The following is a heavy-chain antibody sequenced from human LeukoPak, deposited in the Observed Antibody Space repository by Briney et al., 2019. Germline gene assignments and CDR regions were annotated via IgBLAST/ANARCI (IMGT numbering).Heavy chain of an antibody. CDR1: GFTFSSYS. V-gene: IGHV3-21*01. Sequence: PGGSLRLSCVASGFTFSSYSMNWVRQAPGKGLEWVSSISSSSSYIYYADSVKGRFTISRDNAKNSLYLQMNSLRAEDTAVYYCARVPSLYTAMGVYYFDYWGQGTLVTVSS. CDR2: ISSSSSYI. J-gene: IGHJ4*02. CDR3: ARVPSLYTAMGVYYFDY. D-gene: IGHD5-18*01.